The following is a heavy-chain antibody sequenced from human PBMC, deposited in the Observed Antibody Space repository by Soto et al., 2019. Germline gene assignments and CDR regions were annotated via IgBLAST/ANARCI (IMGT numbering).Heavy chain of an antibody. J-gene: IGHJ4*02. CDR1: GFTFSSYG. CDR3: AKDPRLLWFGEPQGYYFDY. Sequence: GGSLRLSCAASGFTFSSYGMHWVRQAPGKGLEWVAVISYDGSNKYYADSVKGRFTISRDNSKNTLYLQMNSLRAEDTAVYYCAKDPRLLWFGEPQGYYFDYWGQGTLVTVSS. V-gene: IGHV3-30*18. CDR2: ISYDGSNK. D-gene: IGHD3-10*01.